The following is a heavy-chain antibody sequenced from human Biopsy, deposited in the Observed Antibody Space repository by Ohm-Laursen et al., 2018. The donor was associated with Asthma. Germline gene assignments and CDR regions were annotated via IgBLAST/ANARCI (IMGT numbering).Heavy chain of an antibody. V-gene: IGHV4-34*01. Sequence: LRLSCAASGFTFGDYCMTWIRQPPGKGLEWIGEINHRGSTNYNPSLKSRVTLSVDTSKNQFSVKLRSVTAADTAVYYCARSPYYYGLLGPTRGFGVYAVWGHGTLVTVSS. CDR2: INHRGST. J-gene: IGHJ3*01. D-gene: IGHD3-10*01. CDR3: ARSPYYYGLLGPTRGFGVYAV. CDR1: GFTFGDYC.